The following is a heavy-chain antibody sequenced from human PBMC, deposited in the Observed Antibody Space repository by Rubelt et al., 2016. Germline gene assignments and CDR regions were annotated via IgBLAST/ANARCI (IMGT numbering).Heavy chain of an antibody. CDR2: INHSGST. CDR1: GGSFSGYY. V-gene: IGHV4-34*01. Sequence: QVQLQQWGAGLVKPSETLSLTCAVYGGSFSGYYWSWIRQPPGKGLEWIGEINHSGSTNYNPSLKSRVTISVDTSKNQFSLMLGSVTAADTAVYYCASDGNISWYYYWGQGTLVTVSS. D-gene: IGHD6-13*01. CDR3: ASDGNISWYYY. J-gene: IGHJ4*02.